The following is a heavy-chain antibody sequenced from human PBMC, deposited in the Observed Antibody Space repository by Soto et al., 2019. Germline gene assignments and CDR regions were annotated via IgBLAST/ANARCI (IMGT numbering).Heavy chain of an antibody. CDR3: ARGVLEWLLRDSYYYYMDV. J-gene: IGHJ6*03. Sequence: SETLSLTCTVSGDSISSSYWNWIRQAPGKGLEWIGYIGDTGSTNYNPSLKSRVTLSVDPSNNQYSLKLSSVTAADTAVYYCARGVLEWLLRDSYYYYMDVWGKGTTVTVSS. V-gene: IGHV4-59*01. CDR1: GDSISSSY. D-gene: IGHD3-3*01. CDR2: IGDTGST.